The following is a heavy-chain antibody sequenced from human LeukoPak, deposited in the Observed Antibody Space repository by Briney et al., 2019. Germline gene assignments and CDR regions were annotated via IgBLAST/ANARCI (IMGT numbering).Heavy chain of an antibody. CDR2: ISGSGANT. V-gene: IGHV3-23*01. CDR3: AKRPSAYCSDGGCYFNY. D-gene: IGHD2-8*01. Sequence: GGSLRLSCAASGFSFSSYAMSWVRQAPGRGLERVSAISGSGANTYYADSVKGRFTISRDNTKDTLYLQMNTLRAEDTAVYYSAKRPSAYCSDGGCYFNYWGQGTLVIVSS. CDR1: GFSFSSYA. J-gene: IGHJ4*02.